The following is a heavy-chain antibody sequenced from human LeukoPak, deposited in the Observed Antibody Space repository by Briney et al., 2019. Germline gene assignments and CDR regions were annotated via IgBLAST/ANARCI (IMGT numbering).Heavy chain of an antibody. CDR2: ISGSGGRT. J-gene: IGHJ4*02. D-gene: IGHD5-24*01. CDR1: GITLSNYG. Sequence: TGGSLRLSCAVSGITLSNYGMSWVRQAPGKGLEWVAGISGSGGRTNYADAVKGRFTISRDNAKKSLYMQMNSLRAEDTAVYYCARDCRDGYNCGDYWGQGTLVTVSS. CDR3: ARDCRDGYNCGDY. V-gene: IGHV3-23*01.